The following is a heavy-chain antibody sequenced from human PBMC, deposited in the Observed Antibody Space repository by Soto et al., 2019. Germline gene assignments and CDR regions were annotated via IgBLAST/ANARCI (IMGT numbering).Heavy chain of an antibody. CDR2: INHSGIT. Sequence: PSETLALGCTFSGGSFSGYFWTWIRQPPGKGLEWLAEINHSGITNYNPSVESRVSMSVDTSKNQFSLRLYSVTAADTAVYYCVRGPYNYNSRYFDYWGQGTLVTVSS. J-gene: IGHJ4*02. V-gene: IGHV4-34*01. D-gene: IGHD1-1*01. CDR1: GGSFSGYF. CDR3: VRGPYNYNSRYFDY.